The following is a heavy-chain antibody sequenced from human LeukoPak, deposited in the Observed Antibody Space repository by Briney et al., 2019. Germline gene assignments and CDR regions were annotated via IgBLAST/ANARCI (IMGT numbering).Heavy chain of an antibody. Sequence: SETLSLTCTVSGGSISSSSSYWGWIRQPPGKGLEWIGSIYYGGSTYYNPSLKSRVTISVDTSKNQFSLKLNSVTAADSAVYYCATTTIRLGYWGQGTLVTVSS. CDR2: IYYGGST. CDR3: ATTTIRLGY. CDR1: GGSISSSSSY. J-gene: IGHJ4*02. D-gene: IGHD1-26*01. V-gene: IGHV4-39*07.